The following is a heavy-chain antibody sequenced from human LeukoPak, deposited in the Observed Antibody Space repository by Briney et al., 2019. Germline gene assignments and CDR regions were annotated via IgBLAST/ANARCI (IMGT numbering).Heavy chain of an antibody. J-gene: IGHJ4*02. CDR2: ISPTGGT. Sequence: SETLSLTCSVSGGSISSYYWSWIRQPPGKGLEWIGYISPTGGTNYNPSLTSRVTVSVDTSKNFFSLNLDPVTAADTAVYFCARRSVTRWYYSDWGQGTLVTASS. V-gene: IGHV4-4*09. D-gene: IGHD3-10*01. CDR1: GGSISSYY. CDR3: ARRSVTRWYYSD.